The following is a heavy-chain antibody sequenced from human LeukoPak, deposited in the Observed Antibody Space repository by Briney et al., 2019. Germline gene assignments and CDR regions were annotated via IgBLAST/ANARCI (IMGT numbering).Heavy chain of an antibody. CDR1: GGSFSGYY. V-gene: IGHV4-34*01. D-gene: IGHD3-22*01. J-gene: IGHJ6*03. CDR3: ARGRQEISMILVVMTGVSYYLDV. CDR2: INPSGST. Sequence: PSETLSLTCAVYGGSFSGYYWTRIRQSPGKGLEWIGEINPSGSTYYNPSLKSRLTISRDTSKNQFSLRLSSVTAADTAVYYCARGRQEISMILVVMTGVSYYLDVWGKGTTVTVS.